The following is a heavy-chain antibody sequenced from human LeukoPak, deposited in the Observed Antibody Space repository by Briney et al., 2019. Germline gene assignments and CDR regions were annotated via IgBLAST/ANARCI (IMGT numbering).Heavy chain of an antibody. Sequence: SETLSLTCAVYGGSFSGYYWGWIRQPPGKGLEWIGEINHSGSTNYNPSLKSRVTISVDTSKNQFSLKLSSVTAADTAVYYCARDPGRDYYYYGMDVWGQGTTVTVSS. CDR2: INHSGST. CDR3: ARDPGRDYYYYGMDV. D-gene: IGHD2-15*01. V-gene: IGHV4-34*01. J-gene: IGHJ6*02. CDR1: GGSFSGYY.